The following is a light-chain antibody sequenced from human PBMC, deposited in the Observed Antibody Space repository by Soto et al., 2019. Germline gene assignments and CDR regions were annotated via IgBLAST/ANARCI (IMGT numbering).Light chain of an antibody. J-gene: IGLJ2*01. CDR3: QSSDTSLSGSEV. CDR1: SSNIGAGYD. V-gene: IGLV1-40*01. Sequence: QSVPTQPPSVSGAPGQRVTISCTGSSSNIGAGYDVHWYQQLPGTAPKLLIFGTSNRPSGVPDRFSGSKSGTSASLAITGLQAEDEADYYCQSSDTSLSGSEVFGGGTKLTVL. CDR2: GTS.